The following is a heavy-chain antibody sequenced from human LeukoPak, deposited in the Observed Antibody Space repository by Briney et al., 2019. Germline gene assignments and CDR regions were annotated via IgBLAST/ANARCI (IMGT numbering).Heavy chain of an antibody. J-gene: IGHJ4*02. CDR3: ARGAARRTVNFDY. CDR1: GFTFSSYS. V-gene: IGHV3-21*01. CDR2: ISSSSSYI. D-gene: IGHD6-6*01. Sequence: AGGSLRLSCAASGFTFSSYSMNWVRQAPGKGLEWVSSISSSSSYIYYADSVKGRFTISRDNAKNSLYLQMNSLRAEDTAVYYCARGAARRTVNFDYWGQGTLVTVSS.